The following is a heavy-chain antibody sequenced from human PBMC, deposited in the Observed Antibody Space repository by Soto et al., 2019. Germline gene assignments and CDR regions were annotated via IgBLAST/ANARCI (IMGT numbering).Heavy chain of an antibody. CDR3: ARSIAAAVDFDY. J-gene: IGHJ4*02. Sequence: ASVKVSCKASGYTFTSYGISWVRQAPGQGLGWMGWISAYNGNTNYAQKLQGRATMTTDTSTSTAYMELRSLRSDDTAVYYCARSIAAAVDFDYWGQGTLVTVSS. CDR2: ISAYNGNT. V-gene: IGHV1-18*01. CDR1: GYTFTSYG. D-gene: IGHD6-13*01.